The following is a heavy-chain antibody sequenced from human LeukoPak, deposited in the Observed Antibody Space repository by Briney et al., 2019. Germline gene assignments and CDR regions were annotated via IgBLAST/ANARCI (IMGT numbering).Heavy chain of an antibody. V-gene: IGHV3-11*01. CDR1: GFSLSDYY. D-gene: IGHD2-8*01. CDR2: TGDAV. CDR3: ARHRLDASRFQADFDY. J-gene: IGHJ4*02. Sequence: PGGSLRLSCAASGFSLSDYYMSWIRQAPGMGLEWVAYTGDAVNSAGSVSGRFTISRDSATNSVHLQMNSLRVEDAAVYYCARHRLDASRFQADFDYWGQGTLVTVSS.